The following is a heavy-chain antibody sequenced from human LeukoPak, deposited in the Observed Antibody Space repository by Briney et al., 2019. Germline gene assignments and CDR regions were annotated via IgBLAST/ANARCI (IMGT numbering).Heavy chain of an antibody. Sequence: SETLSLTCAVYGGPFSGYYWSWIRQPPGKGLEWIGEINHSGSTNYNPSLKSRVTISVDTSKNQFSLKLSSVTAADTAVYYCARRAADYGEILGWGQGTLVTVSS. J-gene: IGHJ4*02. D-gene: IGHD4-17*01. CDR3: ARRAADYGEILG. V-gene: IGHV4-34*01. CDR1: GGPFSGYY. CDR2: INHSGST.